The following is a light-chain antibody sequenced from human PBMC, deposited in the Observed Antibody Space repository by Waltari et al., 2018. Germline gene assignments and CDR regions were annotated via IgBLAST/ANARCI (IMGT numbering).Light chain of an antibody. J-gene: IGKJ1*01. V-gene: IGKV3-11*01. CDR1: QSVSVY. Sequence: EVVLTQSPATLSLPPGERATLSCRASQSVSVYLAWYQQKPGQAPRLLIYDASDRATGVPARFSGSGSGTDFTLTISSLEPEDFAVYYCQQRTDRPPVTFGQGTRVEMK. CDR2: DAS. CDR3: QQRTDRPPVT.